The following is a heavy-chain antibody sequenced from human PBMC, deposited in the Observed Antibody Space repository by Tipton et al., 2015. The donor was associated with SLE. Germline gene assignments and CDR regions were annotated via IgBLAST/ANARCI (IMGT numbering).Heavy chain of an antibody. V-gene: IGHV4-61*05. D-gene: IGHD5-12*01. J-gene: IGHJ4*02. Sequence: TLSLTCNVSGGSISSTSYYWAWLRQPPGKGLEWMGYIYNSVPGNYNPSLKSRLTISVDTSKNQFSLRLKTVTAADTAVYFCARGNKVEEDLDYWGPGTLVTVSS. CDR1: GGSISSTSYY. CDR3: ARGNKVEEDLDY. CDR2: IYNSVPG.